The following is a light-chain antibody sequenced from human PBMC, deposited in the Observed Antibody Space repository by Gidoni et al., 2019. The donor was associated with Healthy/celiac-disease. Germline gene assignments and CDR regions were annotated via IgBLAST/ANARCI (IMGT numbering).Light chain of an antibody. CDR3: QQYYSTPPT. J-gene: IGKJ4*01. V-gene: IGKV4-1*01. CDR1: QIVLYSSNNKNY. CDR2: WAS. Sequence: DIVMTQSPDSLAVSLGERATINCKSSQIVLYSSNNKNYLAWYQQKPGQPPKLLIYWASTRESGVPDRFSGSGSGTDFTLTSSSLQAEDVAVYYCQQYYSTPPTFXGXTKVEIK.